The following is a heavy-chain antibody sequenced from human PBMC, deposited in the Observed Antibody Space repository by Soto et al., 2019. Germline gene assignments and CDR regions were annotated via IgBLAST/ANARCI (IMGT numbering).Heavy chain of an antibody. CDR1: GFSFSSYG. CDR2: ISYDGTDE. J-gene: IGHJ6*02. CDR3: ARDRTVTTHYYYKGMDV. Sequence: GSLRLSCAASGFSFSSYGMHWVRQAPGKGLEWVAMISYDGTDEYYADSVKGRFTISRDNSKNTLYLQMNSLRAEDTAVYYCARDRTVTTHYYYKGMDVWGQGTTVTVSS. V-gene: IGHV3-30*03. D-gene: IGHD4-17*01.